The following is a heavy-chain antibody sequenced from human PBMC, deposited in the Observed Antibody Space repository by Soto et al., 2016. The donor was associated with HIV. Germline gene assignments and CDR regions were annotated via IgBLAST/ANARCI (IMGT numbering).Heavy chain of an antibody. CDR3: ARDYYQYYYDSSGYLWD. D-gene: IGHD3-22*01. CDR2: IIPILHIT. CDR1: GGNFTNSA. J-gene: IGHJ4*02. V-gene: IGHV1-69*10. Sequence: QVQLVQSGAEVKKPGSSVKVSCKASGGNFTNSAISWVRQAPGQGLEWMGGIIPILHITSYAQKFQGRVAMTRDTSASTVYMELSSLRSDDTAVYYCARDYYQYYYDSSGYLWDWGQGTLVTVSS.